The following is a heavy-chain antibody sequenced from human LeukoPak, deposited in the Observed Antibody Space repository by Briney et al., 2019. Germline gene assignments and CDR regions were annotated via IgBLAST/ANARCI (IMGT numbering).Heavy chain of an antibody. CDR1: GFTFSSYA. CDR3: AKPGQGDYVVDAFDI. V-gene: IGHV3-23*01. D-gene: IGHD3-10*02. J-gene: IGHJ3*02. Sequence: GGSLRLSCAASGFTFSSYAMSWVRQAPGKGLEWLSGISGSGDSTYYADSVKGLFTISRDNSKNTLYLQMNSLRAEDTAVYYCAKPGQGDYVVDAFDIWGQGTMVTVSS. CDR2: ISGSGDST.